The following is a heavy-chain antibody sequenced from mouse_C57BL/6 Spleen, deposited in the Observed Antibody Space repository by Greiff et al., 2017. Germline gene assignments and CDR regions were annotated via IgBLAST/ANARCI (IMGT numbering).Heavy chain of an antibody. CDR1: GYAFTNYL. D-gene: IGHD2-4*01. V-gene: IGHV1-54*01. Sequence: VQLQQSGAELVRPGASVKVSCKASGYAFTNYLIEWVKQRPGQGLEWIGVINPGSGGTNYNEKFKGKATLTADKSSSTAYMQLSSLTSEDSAVYFCASYYDYDDWFAYWGQGTLVTVSA. CDR2: INPGSGGT. J-gene: IGHJ3*01. CDR3: ASYYDYDDWFAY.